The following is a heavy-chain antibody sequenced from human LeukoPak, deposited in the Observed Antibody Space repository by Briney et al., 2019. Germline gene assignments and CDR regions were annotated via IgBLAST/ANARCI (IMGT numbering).Heavy chain of an antibody. CDR1: GFTFSDCC. CDR3: ARDLSLFCSGTYDH. J-gene: IGHJ4*02. D-gene: IGHD3-10*02. Sequence: GGSLRLSCTASGFTFSDCCMTWVRQAPGKGLESVANINQDGSEKSSVDSVKGRFTISRDNAKKSLCLQMNSLRAEDAAVYYCARDLSLFCSGTYDHWGQGPLVTVSS. CDR2: INQDGSEK. V-gene: IGHV3-7*04.